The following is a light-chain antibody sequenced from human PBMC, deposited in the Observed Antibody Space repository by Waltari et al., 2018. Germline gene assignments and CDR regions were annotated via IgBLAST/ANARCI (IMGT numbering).Light chain of an antibody. V-gene: IGLV3-1*01. CDR3: QTWDNTAAVV. CDR1: KLADDF. CDR2: QNH. Sequence: SYEVTQPPSVSVSAGQPATIPCSAHKLADDFVCWYHQRPGQSPVLVIFQNHKRPSGIPDRFSAYKSGNTATLTISGTQAVDEGDYFCQTWDNTAAVVFGAGTKLTVL. J-gene: IGLJ2*01.